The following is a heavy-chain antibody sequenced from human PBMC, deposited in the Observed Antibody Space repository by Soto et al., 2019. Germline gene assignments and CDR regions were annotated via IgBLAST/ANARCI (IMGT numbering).Heavy chain of an antibody. CDR2: ISADNGNT. Sequence: ASVKVSCKASGGSFSNFGISWVRQAPGQGLEWIGWISADNGNTNYAQRLQGRVTMTTDASTSTAYMELRSLRSDDTAVYYCARVQYNSWFDPWGQGTLVTVSS. J-gene: IGHJ5*02. CDR3: ARVQYNSWFDP. CDR1: GGSFSNFG. V-gene: IGHV1-18*04. D-gene: IGHD1-20*01.